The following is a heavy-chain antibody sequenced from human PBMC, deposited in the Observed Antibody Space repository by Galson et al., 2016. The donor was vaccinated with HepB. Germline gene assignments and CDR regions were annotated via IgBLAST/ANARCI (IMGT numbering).Heavy chain of an antibody. CDR3: AKGYGLWDY. CDR1: GCTFITYA. D-gene: IGHD5-18*01. Sequence: SLRLSCAASGCTFITYAMSWVRQAPGKGLEWVSTISGSGGSTYYADSVKGRFTISRDNSKNTLYLQMNSLRAEDTAVYYCAKGYGLWDYWGQGTLVTVSS. J-gene: IGHJ4*02. V-gene: IGHV3-23*01. CDR2: ISGSGGST.